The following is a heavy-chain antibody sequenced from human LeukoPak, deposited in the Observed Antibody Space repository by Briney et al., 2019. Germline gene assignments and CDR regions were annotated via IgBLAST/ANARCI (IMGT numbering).Heavy chain of an antibody. CDR2: INPNSGGT. D-gene: IGHD2-15*01. CDR1: GYTFTSYD. Sequence: ASVKVSCKASGYTFTSYDINWVRQAPGQGLEWMGRINPNSGGTNYAQKFQGRVTMTRDTSISTAYMELSRLRSDDTAVYYFATVVVVAAKGFDPFDPWGQGTLVTVS. V-gene: IGHV1-2*06. J-gene: IGHJ5*02. CDR3: ATVVVVAAKGFDPFDP.